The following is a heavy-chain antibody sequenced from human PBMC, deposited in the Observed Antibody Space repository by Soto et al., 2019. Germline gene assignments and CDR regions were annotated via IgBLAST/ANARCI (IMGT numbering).Heavy chain of an antibody. V-gene: IGHV5-10-1*01. CDR3: ARQIYDSDTGPNFQYYFDS. CDR2: IDPSDSQS. J-gene: IGHJ4*02. Sequence: PGESLKISCKGSGYSFAGYWITWVRQKPGKGLEWMGRIDPSDSQSYYSPSFRGHVTISATKSITTVFLQWSSLRASDTAMYYCARQIYDSDTGPNFQYYFDSWGQGTPVTVSS. D-gene: IGHD3-22*01. CDR1: GYSFAGYW.